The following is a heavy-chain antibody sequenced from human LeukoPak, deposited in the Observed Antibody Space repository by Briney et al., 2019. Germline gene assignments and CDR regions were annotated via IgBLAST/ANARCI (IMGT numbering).Heavy chain of an antibody. V-gene: IGHV1-69*13. CDR1: GGTFSKYT. CDR3: ARDQVVRGVIRNWFDP. D-gene: IGHD3-10*01. J-gene: IGHJ5*02. CDR2: IIPIFGTE. Sequence: SVKVSCKASGGTFSKYTISWVRQRPGQGLEWMGGIIPIFGTENYAQKFQGRVTITADESTSTAYMELSSLRSEDTAVYYCARDQVVRGVIRNWFDPWGQGTLVTVSS.